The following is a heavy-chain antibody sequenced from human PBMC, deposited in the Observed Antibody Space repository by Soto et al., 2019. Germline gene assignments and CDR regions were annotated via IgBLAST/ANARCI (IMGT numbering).Heavy chain of an antibody. CDR2: ISAGGENT. CDR1: GFTFSSYA. J-gene: IGHJ4*02. V-gene: IGHV3-23*01. D-gene: IGHD2-2*01. Sequence: EVQLLESGGAFLQPGGSLRLSCAASGFTFSSYAMSWVRQAPGKGLEWVSVISAGGENTYYADPVKGRFTISRDNSRDRLYLQMDSLRAEDTAVYYCAKREGTSWQNYFDYWGQGTLVTVSS. CDR3: AKREGTSWQNYFDY.